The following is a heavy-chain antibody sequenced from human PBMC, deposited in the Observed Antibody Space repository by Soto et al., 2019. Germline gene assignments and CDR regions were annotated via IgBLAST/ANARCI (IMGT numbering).Heavy chain of an antibody. J-gene: IGHJ1*01. CDR2: ISWHSGSI. CDR1: GFTFDDYA. V-gene: IGHV3-9*01. Sequence: EVQLVESGGGLVQPGRSLRLSCAASGFTFDDYAMHWVRQAPGTGLEWVSGISWHSGSIGYADSVKGRFTISRDNSKNSLYLQMTSLRAEDTALYYCAQDRYSYELRDCQHWGQGTLVTVSS. D-gene: IGHD5-18*01. CDR3: AQDRYSYELRDCQH.